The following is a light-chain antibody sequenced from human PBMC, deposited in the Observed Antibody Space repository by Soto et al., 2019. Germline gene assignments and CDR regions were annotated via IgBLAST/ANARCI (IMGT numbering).Light chain of an antibody. CDR1: QSISTY. J-gene: IGKJ1*01. CDR3: QQSYSTPPGT. V-gene: IGKV1-39*01. Sequence: DIQMTQSPSSLSASVGDRVTITCRASQSISTYLIWYQQKPGKAPKLLIYATSSLQNGAPSRFSGSGSETDFTLTISSLQPEDFATYYCQQSYSTPPGTFGQGTKVDIK. CDR2: ATS.